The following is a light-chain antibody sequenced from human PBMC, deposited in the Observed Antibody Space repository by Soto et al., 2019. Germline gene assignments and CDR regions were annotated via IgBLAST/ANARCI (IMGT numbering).Light chain of an antibody. CDR1: SSDVGSYNL. J-gene: IGLJ1*01. Sequence: QSVLTQPASVSGSPGQSITISCTGTSSDVGSYNLFSWYQQHPGKAPKRMIYEGSKRPSGVSNRFSGSKSGNTASLTISGLQAEDEADYYCCSYAGSSTPSYVFGTGTKVTVL. CDR2: EGS. V-gene: IGLV2-23*01. CDR3: CSYAGSSTPSYV.